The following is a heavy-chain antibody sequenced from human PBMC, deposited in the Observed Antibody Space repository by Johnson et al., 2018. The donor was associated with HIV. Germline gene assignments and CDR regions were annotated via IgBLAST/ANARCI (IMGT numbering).Heavy chain of an antibody. Sequence: QVQLVESGGGVVQPGRSLRLSCAASGFTFSSYAMHWVRQAPGKGLEWVAFIRYDGTNKYYADSVKGRFTISRDNSKNTLYLQMNSLRAEDTAVYYCAKEDQPLLWGSTFDIWGQGTMVTVSS. CDR3: AKEDQPLLWGSTFDI. V-gene: IGHV3-30*02. J-gene: IGHJ3*02. CDR1: GFTFSSYA. D-gene: IGHD3-16*01. CDR2: IRYDGTNK.